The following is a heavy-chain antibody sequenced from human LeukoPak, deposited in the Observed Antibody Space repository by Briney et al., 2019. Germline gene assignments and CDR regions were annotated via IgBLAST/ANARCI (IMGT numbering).Heavy chain of an antibody. V-gene: IGHV4-4*07. Sequence: SETLSLTCTVSGGSISSYYWSWIRQPAGKGLEWIGRIYTSGSTNYNPSLESRVTMSVDTSKNQFSLKLSSVAAADTAVYYCARDGKWLLPFDYWGQGTLVTVSS. CDR3: ARDGKWLLPFDY. CDR1: GGSISSYY. D-gene: IGHD3-22*01. J-gene: IGHJ4*02. CDR2: IYTSGST.